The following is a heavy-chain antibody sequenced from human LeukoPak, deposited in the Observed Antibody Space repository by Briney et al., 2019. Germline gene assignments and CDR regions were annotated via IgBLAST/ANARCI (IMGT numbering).Heavy chain of an antibody. CDR3: ARPQDFGLTGMNAFDI. Sequence: GESLKISCKISGYRLTNNWIGWVRQMPGKGLEWMGIIYPGGSDTKYSPSFQGQVTISADKSISTAYLQWSSLKASDTAMYYCARPQDFGLTGMNAFDIWGQGTMVTVSS. CDR2: IYPGGSDT. D-gene: IGHD7-27*01. CDR1: GYRLTNNW. V-gene: IGHV5-51*01. J-gene: IGHJ3*02.